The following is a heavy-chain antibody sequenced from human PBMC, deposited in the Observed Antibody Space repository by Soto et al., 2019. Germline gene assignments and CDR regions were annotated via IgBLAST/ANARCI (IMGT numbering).Heavy chain of an antibody. V-gene: IGHV3-23*01. Sequence: EVQLLESGGGLVQPGGSLRLSCAASGFRFSDYEMSWARQAPGKGLEWVSFISDTGHTTRYADSVEGRFTISRDNSKNTLYLEMNNLRTDDTAVYHCVQGGDLDYWGQGSLVTVSS. J-gene: IGHJ4*02. CDR2: ISDTGHTT. CDR1: GFRFSDYE. CDR3: VQGGDLDY.